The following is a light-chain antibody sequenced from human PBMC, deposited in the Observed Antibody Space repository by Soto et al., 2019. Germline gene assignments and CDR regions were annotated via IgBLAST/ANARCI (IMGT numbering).Light chain of an antibody. Sequence: ALTQPASVSGSPGPSITISCTGTSSDVGGYNYVSWYQEHPGKAPKLMIYEVSNRPSGVSNRFSGSKSGNTASLTISGLQAEDEADYYCSSYTSSSTYVFGTGTKVTVL. J-gene: IGLJ1*01. CDR3: SSYTSSSTYV. CDR1: SSDVGGYNY. V-gene: IGLV2-14*01. CDR2: EVS.